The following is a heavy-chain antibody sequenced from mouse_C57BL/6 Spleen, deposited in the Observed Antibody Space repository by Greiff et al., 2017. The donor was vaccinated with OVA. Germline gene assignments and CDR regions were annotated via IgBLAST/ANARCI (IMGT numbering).Heavy chain of an antibody. CDR1: GFNIKDYY. CDR3: ARSGYSNYFDV. D-gene: IGHD2-5*01. V-gene: IGHV14-2*01. Sequence: EVQLQQSGAELVKPGASVKLSCTASGFNIKDYYMHWVKQRTEQGLEWIGRIDPEDGETKSAPKLQGKATITADTSSNAAYLQLSSLTSEDTAVYYCARSGYSNYFDVWGTGTTVTVSS. J-gene: IGHJ1*03. CDR2: IDPEDGET.